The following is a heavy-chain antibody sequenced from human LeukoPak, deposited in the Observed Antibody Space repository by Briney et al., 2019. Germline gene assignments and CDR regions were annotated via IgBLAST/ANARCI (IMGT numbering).Heavy chain of an antibody. CDR1: GFTLSSHW. V-gene: IGHV3-7*01. CDR3: AREAETLNSGSPYYFDY. Sequence: TGGSLRLSCAASGFTLSSHWMSWVRQAPGKGLEWVANIKTDGSEKYYVDSVKGRFTISRDNAKNSLYLQMNSLRAEDTAVYYCAREAETLNSGSPYYFDYWGQGTLVTVSS. D-gene: IGHD1-26*01. CDR2: IKTDGSEK. J-gene: IGHJ4*02.